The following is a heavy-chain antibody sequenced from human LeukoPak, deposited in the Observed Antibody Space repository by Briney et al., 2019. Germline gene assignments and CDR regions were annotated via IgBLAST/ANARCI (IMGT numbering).Heavy chain of an antibody. CDR3: ARGGDYYGSGSYYNWWTDAFDI. Sequence: PSETLSLTCTVSGGSISSGGYYWSWLRQHLGTGLEWIGYIYYSGSTYYNPSLKSRVTISVDTSKNQFSLKLSSVTAADTAVYYCARGGDYYGSGSYYNWWTDAFDIWGQGTMVTVSS. CDR2: IYYSGST. D-gene: IGHD3-10*01. CDR1: GGSISSGGYY. V-gene: IGHV4-31*03. J-gene: IGHJ3*02.